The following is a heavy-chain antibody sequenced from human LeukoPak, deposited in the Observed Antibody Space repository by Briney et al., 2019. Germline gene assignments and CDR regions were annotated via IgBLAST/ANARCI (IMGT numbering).Heavy chain of an antibody. CDR1: GFTFGNHW. CDR3: ARDYYMGIVDQ. V-gene: IGHV3-74*01. D-gene: IGHD3-22*01. J-gene: IGHJ5*02. CDR2: ISKGGSTS. Sequence: PGGSLRLSCEASGFTFGNHWMHWVRQAPGKGLVWVSVISKGGSTSIYADSVRGRLTISRDNAKNTLYLQMNSLRVEDTSVYYCARDYYMGIVDQWGQGTRVTVSS.